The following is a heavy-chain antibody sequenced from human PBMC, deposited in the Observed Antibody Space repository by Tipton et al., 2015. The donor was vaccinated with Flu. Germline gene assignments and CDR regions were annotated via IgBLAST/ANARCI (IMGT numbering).Heavy chain of an antibody. D-gene: IGHD3-22*01. CDR2: IHYTGAT. J-gene: IGHJ4*02. V-gene: IGHV4-59*08. CDR3: ARGHGTSGDHYVRPFDS. CDR1: GGAISPFY. Sequence: TLSLTCSVSGGAISPFYWSWVRQPPGKGLEWIGYIHYTGATDYTPSLRSRATISVDMSKNQLSLMLTSVTAADTAVYYCARGHGTSGDHYVRPFDSWGQGARVTASS.